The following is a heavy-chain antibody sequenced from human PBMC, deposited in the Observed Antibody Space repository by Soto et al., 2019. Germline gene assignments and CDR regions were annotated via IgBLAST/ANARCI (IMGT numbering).Heavy chain of an antibody. Sequence: QLQLQESGPGLVKPSETLSLTCTVSGGSISSSSYYWGWIRQPPGKGLEWIGSIYYSGSTYYNPSLKSRLSMLADEPNHQDARNLSSVPDADTAVYYCARQWIMITFGGVIVIPPFDYWGQGTLVTVSS. J-gene: IGHJ4*02. D-gene: IGHD3-16*02. CDR2: IYYSGST. V-gene: IGHV4-39*01. CDR3: ARQWIMITFGGVIVIPPFDY. CDR1: GGSISSSSYY.